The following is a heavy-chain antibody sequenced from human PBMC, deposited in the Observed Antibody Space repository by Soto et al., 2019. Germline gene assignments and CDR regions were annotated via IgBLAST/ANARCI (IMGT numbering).Heavy chain of an antibody. V-gene: IGHV5-51*01. Sequence: PGESLKISCKGSGYSFTSYWIGWVRQMPGKGLEWMGIIYPGDSDTRYSPSFQGQVTISADKSISTAYLQWSSLKASDTAMYYCARLSYCSGGSCYFAGIVYWGQGTLVTVSS. D-gene: IGHD2-15*01. CDR3: ARLSYCSGGSCYFAGIVY. CDR2: IYPGDSDT. CDR1: GYSFTSYW. J-gene: IGHJ4*02.